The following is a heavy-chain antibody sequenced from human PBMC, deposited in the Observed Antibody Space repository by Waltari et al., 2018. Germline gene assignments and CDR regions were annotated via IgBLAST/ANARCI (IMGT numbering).Heavy chain of an antibody. CDR2: INPKTGGT. D-gene: IGHD2-8*01. CDR3: ARDSNARGSYYYYALDV. CDR1: GYTFPDHQ. J-gene: IGHJ6*02. Sequence: QVQLAQSGAAVKQPGASVTVSFKAPGYTFPDHQFLWLRQAPGQGLECVGWINPKTGGTGFARRFQGRVTMTRDTSTRTVYMELSRLTSDDTAKYFCARDSNARGSYYYYALDVWGQGTTVTVSS. V-gene: IGHV1-2*02.